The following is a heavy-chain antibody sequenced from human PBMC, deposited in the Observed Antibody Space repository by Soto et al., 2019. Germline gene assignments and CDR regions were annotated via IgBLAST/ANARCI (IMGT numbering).Heavy chain of an antibody. CDR1: GYTFTSYG. D-gene: IGHD1-26*01. CDR2: ISAYNGNT. J-gene: IGHJ6*02. V-gene: IGHV1-18*01. Sequence: QVQLVQSGAEVKKPGASVKVSCKASGYTFTSYGISWVRQAPGQGLEWMGWISAYNGNTNYAQKLQGRVTMTTDTSTSTAYRELRSLRSEDPAVYYCARGGSGSLKVYYYYYCGMDVWGEGSTVTVSS. CDR3: ARGGSGSLKVYYYYYCGMDV.